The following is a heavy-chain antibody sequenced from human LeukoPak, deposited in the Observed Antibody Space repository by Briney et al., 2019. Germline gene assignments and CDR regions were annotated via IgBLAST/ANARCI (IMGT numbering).Heavy chain of an antibody. CDR2: IYYTGTT. CDR1: GGSISSGGYS. J-gene: IGHJ4*02. D-gene: IGHD3-9*01. Sequence: SETLSLTCTVSGGSISSGGYSWSWIRQHPGKGLEWIGFIYYTGTTYYNPSLKSRITISVDTSKNQFSLNLSSVTAADTAVYYCARDRVLTGSGTFDYWGQGTLVTVSS. CDR3: ARDRVLTGSGTFDY. V-gene: IGHV4-31*03.